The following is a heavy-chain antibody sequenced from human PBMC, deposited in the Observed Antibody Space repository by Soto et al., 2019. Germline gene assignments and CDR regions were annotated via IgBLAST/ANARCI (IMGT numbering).Heavy chain of an antibody. V-gene: IGHV3-30*18. Sequence: QVQLVESGGGVVQPGRSLRLSCAASGFTFNNYGMHWVRQAPGKGLEWVALISHDGSNKYYADSVTGRFTISRDNSKNTLYLQMNSLRDEDTAVYYCAKDLPAWLPSPASSRYWGQGTLVTVSS. D-gene: IGHD3-22*01. CDR2: ISHDGSNK. CDR3: AKDLPAWLPSPASSRY. CDR1: GFTFNNYG. J-gene: IGHJ4*02.